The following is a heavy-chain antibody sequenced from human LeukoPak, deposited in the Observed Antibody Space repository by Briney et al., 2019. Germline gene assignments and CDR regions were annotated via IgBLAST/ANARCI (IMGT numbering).Heavy chain of an antibody. D-gene: IGHD3-22*01. CDR2: INHSGST. V-gene: IGHV4-34*01. J-gene: IGHJ4*02. Sequence: SETLALICAVYGGSFSGYYWSWIRQPPGKGLEWIGEINHSGSTNYNPSLRSRVTIAVDTSKNQFSLKLSSVTAADTAVYYFARVYGYYYDSSGSQTVDYWGQGTLVTVSS. CDR3: ARVYGYYYDSSGSQTVDY. CDR1: GGSFSGYY.